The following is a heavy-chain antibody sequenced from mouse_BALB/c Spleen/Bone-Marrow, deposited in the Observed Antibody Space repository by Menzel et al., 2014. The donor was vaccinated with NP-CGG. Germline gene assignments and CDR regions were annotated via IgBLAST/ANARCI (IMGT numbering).Heavy chain of an antibody. Sequence: QVQLKQSGAELVRPGASVKLSCKASGYTFTSYWINWVKQRPGRGLEWIGNIYPSDSYTNYNQKFKDKATLTVDKSSSTAYMQLSSPTSEDSAVYYGTRSYGSSYEYYFDYWGQGTTLTVSS. J-gene: IGHJ2*01. V-gene: IGHV1-69*02. CDR3: TRSYGSSYEYYFDY. D-gene: IGHD1-1*01. CDR2: IYPSDSYT. CDR1: GYTFTSYW.